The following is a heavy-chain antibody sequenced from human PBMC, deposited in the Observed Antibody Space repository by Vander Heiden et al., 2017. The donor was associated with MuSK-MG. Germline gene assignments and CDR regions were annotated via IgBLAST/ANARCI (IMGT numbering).Heavy chain of an antibody. Sequence: EVQLVESGGGLIQPGGSLRLSCAAFGLPVSSNYMSWVRQAPGKRLEWVSVIYSGGSTYYADSVKGRFTISRDNSKNTLYLQMNSLRAEDTAVYYCARAPRGRVGLRDYWYFDLWGRGTLVTVSS. CDR2: IYSGGST. J-gene: IGHJ2*01. CDR3: ARAPRGRVGLRDYWYFDL. D-gene: IGHD4-17*01. V-gene: IGHV3-53*01. CDR1: GLPVSSNY.